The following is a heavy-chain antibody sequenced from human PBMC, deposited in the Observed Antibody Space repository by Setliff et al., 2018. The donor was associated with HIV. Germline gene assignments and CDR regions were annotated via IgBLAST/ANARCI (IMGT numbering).Heavy chain of an antibody. J-gene: IGHJ4*03. V-gene: IGHV4-39*01. Sequence: PSETLSLTCTVSGGSITSSNSYWGWIRQSPGKGLEWIGSIYYNGHTSYNPSLQSRVTISVDRSQNQFSLRLRSVTATDTAVYYCARHLWLYYVAESYGYFDYWGQGTMVTVSS. D-gene: IGHD3-16*01. CDR3: ARHLWLYYVAESYGYFDY. CDR2: IYYNGHT. CDR1: GGSITSSNSY.